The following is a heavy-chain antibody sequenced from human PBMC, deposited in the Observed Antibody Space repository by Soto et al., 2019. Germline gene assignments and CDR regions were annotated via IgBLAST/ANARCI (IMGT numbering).Heavy chain of an antibody. V-gene: IGHV1-69*06. D-gene: IGHD5-12*01. Sequence: SVKVSCKASGGTFSSYAISWVRQAPGQGLEWMGGIIPIFGTANYAQKFQGRVTITADKSTSTAYMELSSLRSEDTAVYYCARRGSRWLQSPYYYYYGMDFWGQGTTVTVSS. CDR1: GGTFSSYA. CDR3: ARRGSRWLQSPYYYYYGMDF. J-gene: IGHJ6*02. CDR2: IIPIFGTA.